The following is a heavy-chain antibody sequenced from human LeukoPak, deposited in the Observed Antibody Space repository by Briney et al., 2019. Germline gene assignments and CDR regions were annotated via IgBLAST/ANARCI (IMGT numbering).Heavy chain of an antibody. CDR3: ARSTSGSGYYYYYMDV. Sequence: SETLSLTCTVSGGSISSYYWSWIRQPPGKGLEWNGYIYTSGSTNYNPSLKSRVTISVDTSKNQFSLKLSSVTAADTAVYYCARSTSGSGYYYYYMDVWGKGTTVTVSS. J-gene: IGHJ6*03. D-gene: IGHD3-10*01. CDR1: GGSISSYY. CDR2: IYTSGST. V-gene: IGHV4-4*09.